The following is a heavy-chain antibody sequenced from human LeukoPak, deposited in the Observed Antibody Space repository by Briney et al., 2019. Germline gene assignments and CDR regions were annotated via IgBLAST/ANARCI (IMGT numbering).Heavy chain of an antibody. CDR3: ARDQGLDDYGDLDAFDI. V-gene: IGHV4-59*01. D-gene: IGHD4-17*01. CDR2: IYYSGST. J-gene: IGHJ3*02. CDR1: GGSISSYY. Sequence: SETLSLTCTVSGGSISSYYWSWIRQPPGKGLEWIGYIYYSGSTNYNPSLKSRVTISVDTSKNQFSLKLSSVTAADTAVYYCARDQGLDDYGDLDAFDIWGQWTMVTVSS.